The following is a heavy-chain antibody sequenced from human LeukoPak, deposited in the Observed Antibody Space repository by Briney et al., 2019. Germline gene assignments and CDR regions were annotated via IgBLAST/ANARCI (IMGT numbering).Heavy chain of an antibody. Sequence: GGSLRLSCTASGFTFSDCDMSWVRQAPGKGLEWVSVISDTGGSTHYTDSVKGRFTISRDNSKNTLYLQMNSLRAEDTAVYYCASSLRFLECFISWGQGTLVTVSS. D-gene: IGHD3-3*01. CDR2: ISDTGGST. J-gene: IGHJ5*02. V-gene: IGHV3-23*01. CDR1: GFTFSDCD. CDR3: ASSLRFLECFIS.